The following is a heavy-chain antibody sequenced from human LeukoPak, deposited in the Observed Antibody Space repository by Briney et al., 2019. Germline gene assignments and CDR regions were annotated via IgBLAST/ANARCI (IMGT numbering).Heavy chain of an antibody. CDR1: GFTFTSYG. V-gene: IGHV3-21*04. D-gene: IGHD1-26*01. CDR2: ISVSSSYI. CDR3: AKHLLVGGTRGAYAFDI. Sequence: GGSLRLSCAASGFTFTSYGMTWVRQAPGKGLEWVSSISVSSSYIYYMDSVKGRFTISRDNSKNTLDLQMNSLRAEDTAGYYCAKHLLVGGTRGAYAFDIWGRGTMVTVSS. J-gene: IGHJ3*02.